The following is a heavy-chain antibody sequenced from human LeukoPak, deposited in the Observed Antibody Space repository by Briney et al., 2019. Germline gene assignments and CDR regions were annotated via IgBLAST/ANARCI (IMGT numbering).Heavy chain of an antibody. CDR3: ARHVAAAPGYAFDI. D-gene: IGHD6-13*01. J-gene: IGHJ3*02. CDR1: GGSISSGSYY. CDR2: IYTSGST. V-gene: IGHV4-61*02. Sequence: SETLSLTCTVSGGSISSGSYYWSWIRQPAGKGLEWIGRIYTSGSTNYNPSLKSRVTISVDTSKSQFSLKLSSVTAADTAVYYCARHVAAAPGYAFDIWGQGTMVTVSS.